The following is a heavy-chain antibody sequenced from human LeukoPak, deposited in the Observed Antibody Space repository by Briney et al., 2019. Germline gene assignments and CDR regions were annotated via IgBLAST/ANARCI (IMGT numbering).Heavy chain of an antibody. D-gene: IGHD5-24*01. CDR3: ARERDEGFDY. V-gene: IGHV3-11*04. CDR2: FGTRSSSI. J-gene: IGHJ4*02. Sequence: GGSLRLSCAASEFTFSDYYMSWIRQAPGKGLEWVSSFGTRSSSIYYADSVKGRFTISRDNARNSLYLQMNSLKAEDTAVYYCARERDEGFDYWGQGTLVTVSS. CDR1: EFTFSDYY.